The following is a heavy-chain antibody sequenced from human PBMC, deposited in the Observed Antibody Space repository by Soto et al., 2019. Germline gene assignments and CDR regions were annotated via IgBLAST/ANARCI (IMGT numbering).Heavy chain of an antibody. Sequence: VHLLESGGGLVHPGESLRLSCGASGFTFSSCVMTWVRQAPGKGLEWVSCITDSGTGTYYDDSVKGRFTISRDNSKNTMYLQMNNLRAEDTGVYYCAKGLINGRWYAEDWGQGTLVTVSS. CDR2: ITDSGTGT. CDR1: GFTFSSCV. CDR3: AKGLINGRWYAED. J-gene: IGHJ4*02. D-gene: IGHD6-13*01. V-gene: IGHV3-23*01.